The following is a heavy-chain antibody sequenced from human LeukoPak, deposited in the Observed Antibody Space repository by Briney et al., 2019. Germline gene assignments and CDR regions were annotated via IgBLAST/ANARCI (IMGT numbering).Heavy chain of an antibody. D-gene: IGHD6-19*01. J-gene: IGHJ4*02. CDR1: GFTFSSYW. Sequence: GGSLRLSCAASGFTFSSYWMHWVRQAPGKGLVWVSRINGDGSSTSYADSVKGRFTISRDNAKNTLYLQMNSLRAEDTAVYYCASWGSSGWFHPFDYWGQGTLVTVSS. V-gene: IGHV3-74*01. CDR2: INGDGSST. CDR3: ASWGSSGWFHPFDY.